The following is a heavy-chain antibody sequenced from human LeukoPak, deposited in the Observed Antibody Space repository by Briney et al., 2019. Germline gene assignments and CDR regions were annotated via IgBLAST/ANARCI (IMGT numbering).Heavy chain of an antibody. CDR1: GFTFSSYA. CDR2: ISSSGSTI. CDR3: ARVSSSREHAFDI. Sequence: GGSLRLSCAASGFTFSSYAMHWVRQAPGKGLEWVSYISSSGSTIYYADSVKGRFTISRDNAKNSLYLQMNSLRAEDTAVYYCARVSSSREHAFDIWGQGTMVTVSS. J-gene: IGHJ3*02. D-gene: IGHD1-1*01. V-gene: IGHV3-48*03.